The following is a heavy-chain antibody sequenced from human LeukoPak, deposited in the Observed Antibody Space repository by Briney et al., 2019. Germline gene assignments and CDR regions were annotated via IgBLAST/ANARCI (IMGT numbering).Heavy chain of an antibody. CDR3: AKDLAAAGFDY. J-gene: IGHJ4*02. V-gene: IGHV3-30*18. Sequence: GRSLRLSCAASGFSFSSYGMHWFRQAPGKGLKWVAVISYDGSNKYYADSVNGRFTISRDNSKNTLYLQMNSLRAEDTAVYYCAKDLAAAGFDYWGQGTLVTVSS. CDR2: ISYDGSNK. D-gene: IGHD6-13*01. CDR1: GFSFSSYG.